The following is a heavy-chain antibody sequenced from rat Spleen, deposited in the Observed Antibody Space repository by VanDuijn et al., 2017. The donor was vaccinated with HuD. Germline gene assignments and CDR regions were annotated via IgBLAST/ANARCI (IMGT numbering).Heavy chain of an antibody. J-gene: IGHJ3*01. CDR1: GFTFSNYG. V-gene: IGHV5S13*01. CDR3: TSHGARVSRFAY. D-gene: IGHD1-4*01. Sequence: EVQLVESGGGLVQPGRSLKLSCAASGFTFSNYGMHWVRQAPTKGVGWVASISNDGGSTYYRDSVKGRFTISRDNAKSTLYLQMDSLRSEDTATYYCTSHGARVSRFAYWGQGTLVTVSS. CDR2: ISNDGGST.